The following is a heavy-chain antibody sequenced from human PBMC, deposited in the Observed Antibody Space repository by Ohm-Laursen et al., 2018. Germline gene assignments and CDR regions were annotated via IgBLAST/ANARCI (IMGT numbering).Heavy chain of an antibody. Sequence: SLRLSCAASGFTFSSYWMSWVRQAPGKGLEWVANIKQDGSEKYYVDSVKGRFTISRDNAKNSLYLQMNSLRAEDTAVYYCASAYSYSTPHYLDYWGQGTLVTVSS. D-gene: IGHD5-18*01. CDR2: IKQDGSEK. J-gene: IGHJ4*02. CDR3: ASAYSYSTPHYLDY. V-gene: IGHV3-7*01. CDR1: GFTFSSYW.